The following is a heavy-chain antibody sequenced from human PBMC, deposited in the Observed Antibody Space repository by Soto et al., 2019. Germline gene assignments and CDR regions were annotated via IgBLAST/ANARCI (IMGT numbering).Heavy chain of an antibody. CDR3: AKGTRVHGYLTPSDYWYFDL. CDR2: ISGSGGST. J-gene: IGHJ2*01. D-gene: IGHD5-12*01. Sequence: EVQLLESGGGLVQPGGSLRLSCAASGFTFSSYAMSWVRQAPGKGLEWVSAISGSGGSTYYADSVKGRFTISRDNSKNPLYLQMNSLRAEDTAVYYCAKGTRVHGYLTPSDYWYFDLWGRGTLVTVSS. CDR1: GFTFSSYA. V-gene: IGHV3-23*01.